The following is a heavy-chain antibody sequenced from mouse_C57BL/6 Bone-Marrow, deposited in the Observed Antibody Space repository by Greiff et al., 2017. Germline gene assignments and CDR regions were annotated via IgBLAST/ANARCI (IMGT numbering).Heavy chain of an antibody. CDR1: GYAFTNYW. Sequence: QVQLQQSGAELVRPGASVKVSCKASGYAFTNYWIEWVKQRPGQGLEWIGVINPGSGGTNYNEKFKGKATLTVDQSSSTAYMQLSSLTSEDSAVYFCAGDYDSSRFDYWGQGTTLTVSS. D-gene: IGHD1-1*01. CDR2: INPGSGGT. CDR3: AGDYDSSRFDY. J-gene: IGHJ2*01. V-gene: IGHV1-54*01.